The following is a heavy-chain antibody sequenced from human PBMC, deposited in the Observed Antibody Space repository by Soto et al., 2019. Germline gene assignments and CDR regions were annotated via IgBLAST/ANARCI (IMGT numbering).Heavy chain of an antibody. CDR2: INGDGSST. CDR3: AREASGSFQI. D-gene: IGHD3-10*01. Sequence: EVPLVESGGGLVQPGGSLRLSCAASGFSLSNFWLHWVRQVPGTGLVWVSRINGDGSSTGYADSVKGRFATSRDNSKNTLDLEMKRLRAEDTAVYYCAREASGSFQIWGQGTMVTVSS. J-gene: IGHJ3*02. V-gene: IGHV3-74*01. CDR1: GFSLSNFW.